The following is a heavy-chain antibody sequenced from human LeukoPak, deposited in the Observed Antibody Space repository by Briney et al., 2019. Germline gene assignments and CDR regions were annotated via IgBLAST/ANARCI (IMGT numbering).Heavy chain of an antibody. J-gene: IGHJ4*02. CDR2: IYYSGST. V-gene: IGHV4-59*01. Sequence: SETLSLTCTVSGGSISSYYWSWIRQPPGKGLEWIGYIYYSGSTNYNPSLKSRVTISVDTSKNQFSLKLSSVTAADTAVYYCARDHLRYDFWSGYHNFDYWGQGTLVTVSS. CDR1: GGSISSYY. D-gene: IGHD3-3*01. CDR3: ARDHLRYDFWSGYHNFDY.